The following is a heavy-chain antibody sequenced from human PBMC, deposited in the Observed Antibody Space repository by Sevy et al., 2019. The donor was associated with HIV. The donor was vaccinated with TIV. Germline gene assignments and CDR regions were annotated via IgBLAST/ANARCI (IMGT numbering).Heavy chain of an antibody. D-gene: IGHD2-2*02. V-gene: IGHV3-23*01. CDR3: AKVGYCSTTSCYTIYYGMDV. CDR1: GFTFNGYG. Sequence: GGSLRLSCAASGFTFNGYGMHWVRQAPGKGLEWVSAISGSGGSTYYADSVKGRFTISRDNSKNTLYLQMNSLRAEDTAVYYCAKVGYCSTTSCYTIYYGMDVWGQGTTVTVSS. J-gene: IGHJ6*02. CDR2: ISGSGGST.